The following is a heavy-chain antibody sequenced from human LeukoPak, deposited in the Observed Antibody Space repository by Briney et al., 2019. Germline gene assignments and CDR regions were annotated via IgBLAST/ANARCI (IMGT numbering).Heavy chain of an antibody. CDR2: ISSSSSYI. CDR1: GFTFSNAW. J-gene: IGHJ4*02. V-gene: IGHV3-21*01. CDR3: ARDLYSSSWYDY. D-gene: IGHD6-13*01. Sequence: GGSLRLSCAASGFTFSNAWMSWVRQAPGKGLEWVSSISSSSSYIYYADSVKGRFTISRDNAKNSLYLQMNSLRAEDTAVYYCARDLYSSSWYDYWGQGTLVTVSS.